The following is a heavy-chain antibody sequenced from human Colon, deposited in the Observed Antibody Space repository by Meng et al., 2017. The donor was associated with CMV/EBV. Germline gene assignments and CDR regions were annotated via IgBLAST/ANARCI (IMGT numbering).Heavy chain of an antibody. CDR1: GFTLSSFA. D-gene: IGHD3-10*01. J-gene: IGHJ6*02. Sequence: GGSLRLSCAASGFTLSSFAMIWVRQAPGKGLEWVSAISGDAESTYYADSVKGRFTISRDKSENTVYLQMKSLGAEDTAVYYCARPMARGILNYYYYGLDVWGQGTTVTVSS. V-gene: IGHV3-23*01. CDR3: ARPMARGILNYYYYGLDV. CDR2: ISGDAEST.